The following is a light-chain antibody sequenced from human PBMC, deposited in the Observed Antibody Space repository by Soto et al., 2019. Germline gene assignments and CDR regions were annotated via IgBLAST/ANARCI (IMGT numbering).Light chain of an antibody. CDR1: SSDVGGYNY. CDR3: SSYTSSSTLEV. V-gene: IGLV2-14*01. J-gene: IGLJ3*02. Sequence: QSALTQPASVSGSPGQSITISCTGTSSDVGGYNYVSWYQQHPGKAPKLMIYEVSNRPSGLSNRFSGSTSGNTASLTISGLQAEDEADYYCSSYTSSSTLEVFGGGTKLTVL. CDR2: EVS.